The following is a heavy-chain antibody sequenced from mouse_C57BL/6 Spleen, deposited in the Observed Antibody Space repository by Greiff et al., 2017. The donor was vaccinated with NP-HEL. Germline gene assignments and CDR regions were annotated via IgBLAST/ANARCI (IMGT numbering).Heavy chain of an antibody. V-gene: IGHV5-12*01. CDR1: GFTFSDYY. CDR2: ISNGGGST. CDR3: ARGYGSSSLDFDV. D-gene: IGHD1-1*01. J-gene: IGHJ1*03. Sequence: EVKLVESGGGLVQPGGSLKLSCAASGFTFSDYYMYWVRQTPEKRLEWVAYISNGGGSTYYPDTVKGRFTISRDNAKNTLYLQMSRLKSEDTAMYYCARGYGSSSLDFDVWGTGTTVTVSS.